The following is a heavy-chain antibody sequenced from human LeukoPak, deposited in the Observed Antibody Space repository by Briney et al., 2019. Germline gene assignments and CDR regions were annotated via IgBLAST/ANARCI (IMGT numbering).Heavy chain of an antibody. Sequence: GGSLRLSCAASGFTVSSNYMSWVRQAPGKGLEWVSVIYSGGSTYYADSVKGRFTISRDNSKNTLYLQMNSLRAEDTAVYYCARGGSGSYYYTNWFDPWGQGTLVTVSS. CDR1: GFTVSSNY. J-gene: IGHJ5*02. V-gene: IGHV3-53*01. D-gene: IGHD1-26*01. CDR3: ARGGSGSYYYTNWFDP. CDR2: IYSGGST.